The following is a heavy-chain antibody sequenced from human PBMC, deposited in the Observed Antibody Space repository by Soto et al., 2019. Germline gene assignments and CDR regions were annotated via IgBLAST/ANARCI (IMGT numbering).Heavy chain of an antibody. CDR1: GFTFSSFG. D-gene: IGHD1-26*01. Sequence: HPGGSLRLSCAASGFTFSSFGMHWVRQAPGKGLEWVAVISFDGSNKYYGDSVKGRFSISRDNSKDTLFLQMNSLRAEDTAAYYCAKDSMGDHYGMDVWGQGTTVTVSS. J-gene: IGHJ6*02. CDR3: AKDSMGDHYGMDV. CDR2: ISFDGSNK. V-gene: IGHV3-30*18.